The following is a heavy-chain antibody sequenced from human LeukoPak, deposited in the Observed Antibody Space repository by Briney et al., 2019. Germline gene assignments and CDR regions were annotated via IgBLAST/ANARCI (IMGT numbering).Heavy chain of an antibody. D-gene: IGHD5-18*01. J-gene: IGHJ3*02. CDR1: GGSINRDNYY. CDR3: ARDEGYTFGLDAFDI. Sequence: SETLSLTCTVSGGSINRDNYYWSWIRQHPGKGLDWIGYIHYSGSTSYNPSLKSRVTISVDTSKNQFSLKLRSVTAADTAVYYCARDEGYTFGLDAFDIWGPGTMVTVSS. V-gene: IGHV4-31*03. CDR2: IHYSGST.